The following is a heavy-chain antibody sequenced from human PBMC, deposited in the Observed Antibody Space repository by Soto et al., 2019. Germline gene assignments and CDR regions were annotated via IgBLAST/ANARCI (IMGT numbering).Heavy chain of an antibody. D-gene: IGHD3-10*01. CDR2: ISGSGGST. CDR1: GFTFSSFA. V-gene: IGHV3-23*01. Sequence: GGSLRLSCAASGFTFSSFAMSWVRQAPGKGLDWVSAISGSGGSTYSADSVKGRFTISRDNSKNTLYLQMNGLSAEDTAIYYCTKDTFGAWDSWGQGTLVTVSS. CDR3: TKDTFGAWDS. J-gene: IGHJ4*02.